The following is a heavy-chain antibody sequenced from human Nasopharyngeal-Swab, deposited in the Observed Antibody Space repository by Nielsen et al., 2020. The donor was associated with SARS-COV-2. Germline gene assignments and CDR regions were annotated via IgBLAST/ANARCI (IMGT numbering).Heavy chain of an antibody. Sequence: GGSLRLSCAASGFTFSDYYMAWVRQSPGKGLEWLSYISASGRKTDSADSVRGRFTSSRDNANNLLFLQMNSLRGEDTAVYYCARDPHEGWVYWGQGTLVTVSS. D-gene: IGHD5-24*01. V-gene: IGHV3-11*04. CDR2: ISASGRKT. CDR3: ARDPHEGWVY. J-gene: IGHJ4*02. CDR1: GFTFSDYY.